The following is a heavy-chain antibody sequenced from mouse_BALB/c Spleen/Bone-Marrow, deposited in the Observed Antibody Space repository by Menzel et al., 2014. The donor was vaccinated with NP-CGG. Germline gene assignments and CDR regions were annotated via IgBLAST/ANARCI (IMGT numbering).Heavy chain of an antibody. D-gene: IGHD1-2*01. CDR2: INPDSSTI. Sequence: GVDFSRYWMSWVRQAPGKGLEWIGEINPDSSTINYTPSLKDKFIISRDNAKNTLYLQMRKVRSEDTALYYCARQGYYGYSDYWGQGTTLTVSS. CDR3: ARQGYYGYSDY. CDR1: GVDFSRYW. J-gene: IGHJ2*01. V-gene: IGHV4-1*02.